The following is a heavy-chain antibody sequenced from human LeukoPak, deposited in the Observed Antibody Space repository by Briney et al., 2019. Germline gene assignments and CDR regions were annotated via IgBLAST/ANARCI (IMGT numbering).Heavy chain of an antibody. CDR2: INPNSGGT. CDR3: ARGKEWELLPFDY. Sequence: ASVKLSCKASGYTFTDYYMHWVRQAPGQGLEWMGWINPNSGGTNYAQKFQGRVTMTRDTSISTAYMELSRLRSDDTAVYYCARGKEWELLPFDYWGQGTLVTVSS. V-gene: IGHV1-2*02. D-gene: IGHD1-26*01. J-gene: IGHJ4*02. CDR1: GYTFTDYY.